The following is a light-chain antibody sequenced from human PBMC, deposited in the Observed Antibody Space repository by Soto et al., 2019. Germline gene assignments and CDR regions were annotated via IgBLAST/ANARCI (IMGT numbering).Light chain of an antibody. J-gene: IGKJ5*01. V-gene: IGKV3-11*01. CDR3: QQRTLRPMP. CDR2: DGS. CDR1: QNLHIF. Sequence: EIVLTQSPATLSLSPGERVTLSCRAGQNLHIFLNLYHQRPGQAPRPLIYDGSKRAAGVPDRISGDGSGTDYTLTISSLEPEDFAVYYCQQRTLRPMPFGQGTRLEIK.